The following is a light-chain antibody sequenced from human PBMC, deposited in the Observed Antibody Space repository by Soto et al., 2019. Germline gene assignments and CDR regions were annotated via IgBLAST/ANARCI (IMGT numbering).Light chain of an antibody. V-gene: IGKV4-1*01. CDR3: QQYYNMPHT. CDR1: QSVLYSSNNKNY. Sequence: DIVMTQSPDSLPVSLAERATITCKSSQSVLYSSNNKNYIAWYQQKPGQPPKLLIYWASSREPGVPDRFSGSGSGTEFTLSISSLQAEDVAAYYCQQYYNMPHTFGQGTKLEIK. CDR2: WAS. J-gene: IGKJ2*01.